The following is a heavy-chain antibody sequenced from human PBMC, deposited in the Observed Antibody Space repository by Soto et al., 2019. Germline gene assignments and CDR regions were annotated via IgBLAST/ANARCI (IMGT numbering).Heavy chain of an antibody. V-gene: IGHV1-18*01. D-gene: IGHD3-22*01. J-gene: IGHJ4*02. CDR1: GYKFTNFG. CDR2: ISVYNGDT. Sequence: GPEVQNPGASVKVSCKASGYKFTNFGIAWIRQAPGQGLEWMGRISVYNGDTTFAQNFQDRVTLTTDTSTSTAYMELRSLRSDDTAVYYCARAEYYYDSSGYYLLFYFDYWGQGTLVTVSS. CDR3: ARAEYYYDSSGYYLLFYFDY.